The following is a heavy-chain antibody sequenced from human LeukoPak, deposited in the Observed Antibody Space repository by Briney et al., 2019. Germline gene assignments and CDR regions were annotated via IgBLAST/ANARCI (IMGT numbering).Heavy chain of an antibody. CDR2: ISYDGSNK. V-gene: IGHV3-30*01. Sequence: GGSLRLSCAASGFTFSSYDMHWVRQAPGKGLEWVAVISYDGSNKYYADSVKGRFTISRDNSKNTLYLQMNSLRAEDTAVYYCARDPSGYKQYYYYYMDVWGKGTTVTVSS. J-gene: IGHJ6*03. CDR3: ARDPSGYKQYYYYYMDV. CDR1: GFTFSSYD. D-gene: IGHD5-12*01.